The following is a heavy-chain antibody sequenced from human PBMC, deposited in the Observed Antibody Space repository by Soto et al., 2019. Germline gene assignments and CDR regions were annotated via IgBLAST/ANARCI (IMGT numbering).Heavy chain of an antibody. J-gene: IGHJ5*02. CDR1: GGSCSHNY. CDR3: ARLGFYYQSLDP. D-gene: IGHD2-2*01. V-gene: IGHV4-59*08. Sequence: SETLSLTCSVAGGSCSHNYCAWIPQPPGKGLEWIGYIYYGGTTRYNPSLESRVTVSLETSKSQFSLTLSSVTASDTAVYYCARLGFYYQSLDPWGHRTLVIVFS. CDR2: IYYGGTT.